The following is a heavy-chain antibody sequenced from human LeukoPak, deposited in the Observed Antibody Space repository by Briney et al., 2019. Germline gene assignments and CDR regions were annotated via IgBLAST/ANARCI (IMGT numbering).Heavy chain of an antibody. CDR3: ARYYGPHYYYYYMDG. J-gene: IGHJ6*03. D-gene: IGHD3-10*01. Sequence: GGSLRLSCTASVFTFSSYWMHWVRQAPGKGLVWVSRINSDGSSSNYADSVKGRFTISRDNAKNTLYLQMNSLRAEDTAVYYCARYYGPHYYYYYMDGWGKGTTVTVSS. V-gene: IGHV3-74*01. CDR2: INSDGSSS. CDR1: VFTFSSYW.